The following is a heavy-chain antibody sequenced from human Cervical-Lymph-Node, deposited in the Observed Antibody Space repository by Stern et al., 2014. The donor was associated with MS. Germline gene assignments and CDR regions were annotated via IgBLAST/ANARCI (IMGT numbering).Heavy chain of an antibody. CDR1: GGTFSSYA. D-gene: IGHD6-19*01. Sequence: QVQLVESGAEVKKPGSSVKVSCKASGGTFSSYAIRWVRKAPGQGLEWMGGLTPIFGKANYAKKFQGRVTIHPDDSHSTAYMDMRSLRSEDTAVYYCARHMAGTFYYGMDVWGQGTTVTVSS. CDR2: LTPIFGKA. CDR3: ARHMAGTFYYGMDV. J-gene: IGHJ6*02. V-gene: IGHV1-69*01.